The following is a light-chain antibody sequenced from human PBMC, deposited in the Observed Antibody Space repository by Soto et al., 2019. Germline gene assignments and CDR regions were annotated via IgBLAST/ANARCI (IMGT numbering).Light chain of an antibody. Sequence: AIRMTQSPSSFSASTGDRVTITCRASQGISSYLAWYQQKPGKAPKLLIYAASTWQSGVPSRFSGSGSGTDFTLTISCLQSEDFATYYCQQYYSYPPTFGQGTKLEIK. CDR1: QGISSY. CDR2: AAS. V-gene: IGKV1-8*01. CDR3: QQYYSYPPT. J-gene: IGKJ2*01.